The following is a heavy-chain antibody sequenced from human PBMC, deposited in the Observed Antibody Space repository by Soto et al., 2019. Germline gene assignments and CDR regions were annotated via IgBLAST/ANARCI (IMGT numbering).Heavy chain of an antibody. J-gene: IGHJ4*02. CDR1: GFTFISYA. D-gene: IGHD3-22*01. CDR3: AKDAHRDYSDSYDSSGSYPDSFDY. V-gene: IGHV3-23*01. CDR2: ISGSGGST. Sequence: GGSLRLSCAASGFTFISYAMSWVRQAPGKGLEWVSAISGSGGSTYYADSVKGRFTISRDNSKNTLYLQMNSLRAEDTAVYYCAKDAHRDYSDSYDSSGSYPDSFDYWGQGTLVTVS.